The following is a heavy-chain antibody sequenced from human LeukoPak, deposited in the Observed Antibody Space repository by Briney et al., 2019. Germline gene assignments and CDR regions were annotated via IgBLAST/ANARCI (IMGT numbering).Heavy chain of an antibody. V-gene: IGHV1-69*13. CDR3: ARNRCSGGSCPLDY. J-gene: IGHJ4*02. CDR2: IIPIFGTA. D-gene: IGHD2-15*01. Sequence: SVKVSCKASGGTFSSYAISWVRQAPGQGLEWMGGIIPIFGTANYAQKFQGRVTITADESTSTAYMELSSLRSEDTAVYYCARNRCSGGSCPLDYWGQGTLVTVSS. CDR1: GGTFSSYA.